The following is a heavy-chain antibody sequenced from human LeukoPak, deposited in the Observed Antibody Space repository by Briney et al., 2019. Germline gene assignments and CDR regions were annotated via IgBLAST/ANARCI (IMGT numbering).Heavy chain of an antibody. J-gene: IGHJ4*02. V-gene: IGHV3-7*03. CDR3: ARGADDSSGYYGKY. Sequence: GGSLRLSCAASGFTFSNYWMSWVRQAPGKGLVWVANIKQDGSEKCYVDSVKGRFTISRDNAKNSLYLQMNSLRAEDTAVYYCARGADDSSGYYGKYWGQGTLVTVSS. CDR2: IKQDGSEK. CDR1: GFTFSNYW. D-gene: IGHD3-22*01.